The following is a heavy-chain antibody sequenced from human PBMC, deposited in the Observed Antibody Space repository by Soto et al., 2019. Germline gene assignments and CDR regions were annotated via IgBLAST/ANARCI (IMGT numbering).Heavy chain of an antibody. D-gene: IGHD1-7*01. CDR2: ITYDGSNK. V-gene: IGHV3-30*18. J-gene: IGHJ4*02. CDR3: AKDRVGGTFYTPLGF. Sequence: GGSLRRSCQASGFNFDNYGMHWVRQAPGKGLEWVAVITYDGSNKYYADSVKGRFTISRDNSKNTLSLHLNTLKPEDTAVYHCAKDRVGGTFYTPLGFWGQGTLVTVSS. CDR1: GFNFDNYG.